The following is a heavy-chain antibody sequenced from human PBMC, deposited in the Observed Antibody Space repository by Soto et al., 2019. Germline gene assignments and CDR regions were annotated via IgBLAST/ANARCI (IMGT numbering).Heavy chain of an antibody. J-gene: IGHJ4*02. V-gene: IGHV3-21*01. CDR1: GFTFSSYS. CDR3: NSARSDCSGGSCYSSDY. Sequence: GGSLRLSCAASGFTFSSYSMNWVRQAPGKGLEWVSSISSSSSYIYYADSVKGRFTISRDNAKNSLYLQMNSLRAEDTAVYYCNSARSDCSGGSCYSSDYWGQGTLVTVSS. D-gene: IGHD2-15*01. CDR2: ISSSSSYI.